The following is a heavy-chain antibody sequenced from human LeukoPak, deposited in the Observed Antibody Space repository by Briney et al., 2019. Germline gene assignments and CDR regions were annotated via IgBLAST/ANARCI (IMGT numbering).Heavy chain of an antibody. CDR1: GDTFTTYD. CDR3: ARSTMGARRKYDY. J-gene: IGHJ4*02. V-gene: IGHV1-8*01. Sequence: ASVKVSCKASGDTFTTYDVNWVRQATGQGLEWMGWLNPNSGNTGYVQKFQGRVTMTMNTSISTAYMELTSLTSEDTAVYYCARSTMGARRKYDYWGQGNLVTVSS. CDR2: LNPNSGNT. D-gene: IGHD1-26*01.